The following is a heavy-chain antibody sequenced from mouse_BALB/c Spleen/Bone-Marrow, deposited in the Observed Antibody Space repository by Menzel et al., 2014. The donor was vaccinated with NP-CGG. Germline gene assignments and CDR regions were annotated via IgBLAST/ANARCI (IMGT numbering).Heavy chain of an antibody. Sequence: EVQLQQSGPGLVKPSQSLSLTCTVTGYSITSDYAWNWIRQFPGNKLEWMGYISYSGITSYNPSLKSRISITRDTTKNQFFLQFNSVTTEDTATYYCARRYYAMDYWGQGTSVTVSS. V-gene: IGHV3-2*02. CDR1: GYSITSDYA. CDR2: ISYSGIT. CDR3: ARRYYAMDY. J-gene: IGHJ4*01.